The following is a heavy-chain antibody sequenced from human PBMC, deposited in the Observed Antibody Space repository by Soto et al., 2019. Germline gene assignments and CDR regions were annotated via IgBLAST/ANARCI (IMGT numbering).Heavy chain of an antibody. D-gene: IGHD4-17*01. CDR2: IYYSGST. CDR1: GGSVSSGSYY. CDR3: ASRVKYSGYGDPYYYYYGMDV. V-gene: IGHV4-61*01. Sequence: SETLSLTCTVSGGSVSSGSYYWSWIRQPPGKGLEWIGYIYYSGSTNYNPSLKSRVTTSVDTSKNQFSLKLSSVTAADTAVYYCASRVKYSGYGDPYYYYYGMDVWGQGTTVTVSS. J-gene: IGHJ6*02.